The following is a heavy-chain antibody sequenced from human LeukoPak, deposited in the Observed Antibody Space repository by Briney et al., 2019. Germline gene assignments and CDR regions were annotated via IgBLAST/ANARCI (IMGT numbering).Heavy chain of an antibody. CDR1: GFTFDAYA. CDR2: ISWNSGSI. CDR3: AKLGYYDSSGYPHDY. D-gene: IGHD3-22*01. J-gene: IGHJ4*02. V-gene: IGHV3-9*01. Sequence: GGSLRLSCAASGFTFDAYAMHWVRQAPGKGLEWVSGISWNSGSIGYADSVKGRFTISRDNSKNTLYLQMNSLRAEDTAVYYCAKLGYYDSSGYPHDYWGQGTLVTVSS.